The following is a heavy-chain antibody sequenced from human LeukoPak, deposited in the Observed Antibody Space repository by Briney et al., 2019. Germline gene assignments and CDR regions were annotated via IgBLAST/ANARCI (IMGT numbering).Heavy chain of an antibody. V-gene: IGHV3-23*01. CDR3: TKGTIWLPFDY. Sequence: PGGSLRLSCAASGFTFTNYAMNWVRQAPGKGLEWVSAISGSGGSTYYADSVKGRFTISRDNSKNTLYLQMNSLRAEDTAVYYCTKGTIWLPFDYWGQGTLVTVSS. J-gene: IGHJ4*02. CDR1: GFTFTNYA. D-gene: IGHD5-18*01. CDR2: ISGSGGST.